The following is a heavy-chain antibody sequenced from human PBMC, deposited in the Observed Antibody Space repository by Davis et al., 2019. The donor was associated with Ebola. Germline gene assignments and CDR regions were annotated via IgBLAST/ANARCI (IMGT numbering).Heavy chain of an antibody. Sequence: PGGSLRLSCAASGFTVSSNYMSWVRQAPGKGLEWVSVIYSGGSTYYADSVKGRFTISRDNAKNSLYLQMNSLRAEDTAVYYCARDPTVTPGYYGMDVWGQGTTVTVSS. CDR2: IYSGGST. CDR3: ARDPTVTPGYYGMDV. D-gene: IGHD4-17*01. J-gene: IGHJ6*02. CDR1: GFTVSSNY. V-gene: IGHV3-53*01.